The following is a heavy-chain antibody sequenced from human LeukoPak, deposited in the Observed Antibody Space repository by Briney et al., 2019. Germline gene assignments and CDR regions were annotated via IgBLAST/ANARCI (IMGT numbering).Heavy chain of an antibody. J-gene: IGHJ4*02. Sequence: GESLKISCKGSGYSFTSYCIGWVRQMPGKGLGRMGIIYPGDSDTRYSPSFQGQVTISADKAISTAYLQGSSLKASDTAMYYCARQMVRRGVDYWGKGTLVTVSS. CDR2: IYPGDSDT. CDR1: GYSFTSYC. CDR3: ARQMVRRGVDY. V-gene: IGHV5-51*01. D-gene: IGHD4/OR15-4a*01.